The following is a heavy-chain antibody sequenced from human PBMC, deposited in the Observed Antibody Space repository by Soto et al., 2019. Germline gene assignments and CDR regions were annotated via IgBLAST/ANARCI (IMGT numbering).Heavy chain of an antibody. CDR2: ISGSGGST. CDR3: AKDRQGGSSSSGYFDY. CDR1: GFTFSSYA. Sequence: GGSLRLSCAASGFTFSSYAMTWVRQAPGKGLEWVSAISGSGGSTYNADSVKGRFTISRDNSKNTLYLQMNSLRAEDTAVYYCAKDRQGGSSSSGYFDYWGQGTLVTVSS. D-gene: IGHD6-6*01. V-gene: IGHV3-23*01. J-gene: IGHJ4*02.